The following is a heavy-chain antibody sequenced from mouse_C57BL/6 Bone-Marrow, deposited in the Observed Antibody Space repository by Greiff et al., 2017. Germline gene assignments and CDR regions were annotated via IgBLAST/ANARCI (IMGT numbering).Heavy chain of an antibody. CDR1: GYTFTNYW. CDR3: ARRAYYSNYGEN. D-gene: IGHD2-5*01. J-gene: IGHJ2*01. V-gene: IGHV1-63*01. CDR2: IYSGGGYT. Sequence: QVQLQQSGAELVRPGTSVKMSCKASGYTFTNYWIGWAKQRPGHGLEWIGDIYSGGGYTNYNEKFKGKATLTADKSSSTAYMQFSSLTSEDSTIYYWARRAYYSNYGENWGQGTTLTVSS.